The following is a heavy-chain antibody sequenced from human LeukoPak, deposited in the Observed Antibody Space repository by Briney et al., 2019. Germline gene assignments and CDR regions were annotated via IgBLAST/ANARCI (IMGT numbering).Heavy chain of an antibody. Sequence: SETLSLTCTVSGGSISSDHWTWIRQPPGKGLEWIARNSYSGSTNYNPSLKSRVTISLDSSKNQFSLRLSSVTPADTAAYYCASLPIDSSTGTFGWFDPWGQGTLVTVSS. V-gene: IGHV4-59*01. CDR2: NSYSGST. CDR3: ASLPIDSSTGTFGWFDP. J-gene: IGHJ5*02. CDR1: GGSISSDH. D-gene: IGHD1-14*01.